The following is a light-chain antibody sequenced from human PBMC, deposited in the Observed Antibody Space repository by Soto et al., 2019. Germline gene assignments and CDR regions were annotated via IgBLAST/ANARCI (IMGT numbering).Light chain of an antibody. CDR2: SNN. V-gene: IGLV1-44*01. CDR1: SPNIGGNA. J-gene: IGLJ1*01. Sequence: QSVLTQPPSASGTPGQRVTISCSGSSPNIGGNAVNWYQQLPGTAPKVLIYSNNQRPSGAPDRFSGSKSGTSASLAISGLQSEDEADYYRALWDHRLNGYGFRTGTKVPVL. CDR3: ALWDHRLNGYG.